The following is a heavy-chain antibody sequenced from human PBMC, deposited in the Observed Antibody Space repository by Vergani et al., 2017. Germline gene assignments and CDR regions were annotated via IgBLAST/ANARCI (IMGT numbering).Heavy chain of an antibody. Sequence: EVQLVESGGGLVQPGRSLRLSCAASGFTVSSNYMSWVRQAPGKGLEWVSVIYSGGSTYYADSVKGRFTISRDNSKNTLYLQMNSLRAEDTAVYYCAREDSSGWQSWGNYYYYMDVWGKGTTVTVSS. CDR2: IYSGGST. CDR1: GFTVSSNY. J-gene: IGHJ6*03. V-gene: IGHV3-53*01. D-gene: IGHD6-19*01. CDR3: AREDSSGWQSWGNYYYYMDV.